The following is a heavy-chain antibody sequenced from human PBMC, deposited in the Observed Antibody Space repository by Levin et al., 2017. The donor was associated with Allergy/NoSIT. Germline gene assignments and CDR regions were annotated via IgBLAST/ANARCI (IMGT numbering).Heavy chain of an antibody. CDR2: IIPIFGTT. Sequence: SGESLKISCKASGGSFSSYGISWVRQAPGQGLEWMGVIIPIFGTTNYAQKFQGRVTITADKSTSTAYMELSSLRSEDTAVYYCARDGVEGGSPPGASGFDYWGQGTLVTVSS. CDR3: ARDGVEGGSPPGASGFDY. J-gene: IGHJ4*02. CDR1: GGSFSSYG. V-gene: IGHV1-69*06. D-gene: IGHD1-1*01.